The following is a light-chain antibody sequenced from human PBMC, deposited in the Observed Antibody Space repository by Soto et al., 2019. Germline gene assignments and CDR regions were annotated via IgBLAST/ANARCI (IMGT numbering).Light chain of an antibody. CDR2: DAS. CDR1: QSVSSY. CDR3: QQRSNWPPA. V-gene: IGKV3-11*01. Sequence: EIVLTPSPATLSSFPGDRVTLSCRASQSVSSYLAWYQQRPGQAPRLLIYDASDRAAGIPARFSGSGSGTDFTLTISSLEPEDFAVYYCQQRSNWPPAFGPGTKVDIK. J-gene: IGKJ1*01.